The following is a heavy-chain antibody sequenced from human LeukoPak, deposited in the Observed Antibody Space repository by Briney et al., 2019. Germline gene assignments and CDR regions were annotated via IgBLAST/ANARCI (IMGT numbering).Heavy chain of an antibody. CDR2: IYYSGST. J-gene: IGHJ1*01. Sequence: SETLSLTCTVSGGSISSYYWSWIRQPAGKGLEWIGYIYYSGSTNYNPSLKSRVAISVDTSKNQFSLKLNSVTAADTAVYYCARGYCSSTICFQYFHHWGQGTLVTVSS. D-gene: IGHD2-2*01. CDR3: ARGYCSSTICFQYFHH. CDR1: GGSISSYY. V-gene: IGHV4-59*01.